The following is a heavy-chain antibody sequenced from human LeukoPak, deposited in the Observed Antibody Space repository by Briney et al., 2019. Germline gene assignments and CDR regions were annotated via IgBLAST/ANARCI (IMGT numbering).Heavy chain of an antibody. Sequence: GGSLRLSCVASGFTFSSYSMNWVRQAPGKGLEWVSFISLSSDPIYYADSVKGRFTISRDSAKNSLYLQMNSLRAEDTAVYYCARVTDGYNSDYWGQGTLVTVSS. CDR3: ARVTDGYNSDY. D-gene: IGHD5-24*01. J-gene: IGHJ4*02. CDR2: ISLSSDPI. CDR1: GFTFSSYS. V-gene: IGHV3-48*04.